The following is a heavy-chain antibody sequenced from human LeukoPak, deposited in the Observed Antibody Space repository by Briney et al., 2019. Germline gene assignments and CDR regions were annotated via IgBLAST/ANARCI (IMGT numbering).Heavy chain of an antibody. CDR2: ISGYNGNT. D-gene: IGHD2-8*01. CDR1: GFTFTNYG. Sequence: GASVKVSCEPSGFTFTNYGISWVRQAPGQGPEWMGWISGYNGNTNYVQKFQGRVTMTTDTSTSTAYMELRSLRSDDTAVYYCARANKRYCTNGVCPPDVWGKGTTVTVSS. J-gene: IGHJ6*04. CDR3: ARANKRYCTNGVCPPDV. V-gene: IGHV1-18*01.